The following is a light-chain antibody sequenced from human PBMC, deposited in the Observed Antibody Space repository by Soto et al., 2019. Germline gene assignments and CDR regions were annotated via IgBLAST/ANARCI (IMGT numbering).Light chain of an antibody. CDR3: QQYNSYSLMNT. Sequence: DIQMTQSPSTLSATVGDRVTITCRASQSISNWLAWYQQKPGKAPKLLIYDASSLESGVPSRFSGSGSGTEFTLTISSLQSDDFATYYCQQYNSYSLMNTFCQGTKLEIK. CDR1: QSISNW. J-gene: IGKJ2*01. V-gene: IGKV1-5*01. CDR2: DAS.